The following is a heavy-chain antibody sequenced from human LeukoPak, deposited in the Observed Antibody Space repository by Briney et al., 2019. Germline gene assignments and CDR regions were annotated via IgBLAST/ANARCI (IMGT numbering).Heavy chain of an antibody. D-gene: IGHD2-2*01. CDR1: GFTFSHYY. V-gene: IGHV3-7*01. CDR2: IKQDGSEQ. J-gene: IGHJ4*02. Sequence: GGSLRLSCAASGFTFSHYYMSWVRQAPGKGLEWVANIKQDGSEQFYLDSVKGRFTISRDNAKNALYLQMHSLRVEDTAVYYCARESIVVVPTTMDDASDIWGQGTLVTVSS. CDR3: ARESIVVVPTTMDDASDI.